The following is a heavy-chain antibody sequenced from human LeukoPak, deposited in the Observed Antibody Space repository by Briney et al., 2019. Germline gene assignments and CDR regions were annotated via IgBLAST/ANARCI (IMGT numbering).Heavy chain of an antibody. D-gene: IGHD2-21*02. V-gene: IGHV4-59*08. CDR1: GGSITSYY. J-gene: IGHJ4*02. CDR3: ARHSGDRFVGFDY. Sequence: RPSETLSLTCAVSGGSITSYYWSWIRQPPGNRLEWIGYIYYTGDSIYNPSAKSRVAISIDTSKNQFYLNLNSVTAAGTAVYYCARHSGDRFVGFDYWGQGILVTVSS. CDR2: IYYTGDS.